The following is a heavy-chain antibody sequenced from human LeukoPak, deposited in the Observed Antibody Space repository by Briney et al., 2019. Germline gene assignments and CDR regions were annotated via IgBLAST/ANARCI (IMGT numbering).Heavy chain of an antibody. CDR2: ICGNDGKT. CDR1: GFSFSTYA. CDR3: AKDTGGSCYSAIAY. V-gene: IGHV3-23*01. J-gene: IGHJ4*02. D-gene: IGHD2-15*01. Sequence: GGSLRLSCAASGFSFSTYAMSWVRQAPGKGLEWVSGICGNDGKTYYADSVKGRFTISRDNSKNTLHLQMNSLRAEDTTLYYCAKDTGGSCYSAIAYWGQGALVTVST.